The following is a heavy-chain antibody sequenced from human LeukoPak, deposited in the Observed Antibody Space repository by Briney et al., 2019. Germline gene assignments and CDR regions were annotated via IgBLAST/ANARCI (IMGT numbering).Heavy chain of an antibody. Sequence: GESLRLSCAASGFTFSTYAMSWVRQAPGKGLEWVSGITNSGGTTNYADSVKGRFIISRDNSKNTLSLQMNIVRAEDTAVYYCAKGRSMTCGSDCYPEYWGQGTVVTVSS. V-gene: IGHV3-23*01. CDR1: GFTFSTYA. D-gene: IGHD2-21*02. CDR2: ITNSGGTT. J-gene: IGHJ4*02. CDR3: AKGRSMTCGSDCYPEY.